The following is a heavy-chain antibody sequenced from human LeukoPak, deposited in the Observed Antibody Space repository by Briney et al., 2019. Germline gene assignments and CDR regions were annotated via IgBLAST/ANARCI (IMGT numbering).Heavy chain of an antibody. J-gene: IGHJ4*02. CDR1: GYSISSNNW. CDR2: IYYTGST. Sequence: SDTLSLTCTVSGYSISSNNWWAWIRQSPGKGLEWIGYIYYTGSTYYNPSLKSRATMSVDTSKNQFSLKLSSMTAVDTAVYYCARKYDSGWYDYWGQGILVTVSS. V-gene: IGHV4-28*01. D-gene: IGHD6-19*01. CDR3: ARKYDSGWYDY.